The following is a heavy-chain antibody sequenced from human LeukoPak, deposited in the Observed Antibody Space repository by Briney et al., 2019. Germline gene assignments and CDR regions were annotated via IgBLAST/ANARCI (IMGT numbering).Heavy chain of an antibody. Sequence: GGSLRLSCAASGFTFSSYGMHWVRQAPGKGLEWVANIKQDGSEKYYVDSVKGRFTISRDNAKNSLYLQMNSLRAEDTAVYYCARDIDSGSSSWYRNYYYYYYMDVWGKGTTVTVSS. J-gene: IGHJ6*03. CDR2: IKQDGSEK. D-gene: IGHD6-13*01. CDR1: GFTFSSYG. V-gene: IGHV3-7*01. CDR3: ARDIDSGSSSWYRNYYYYYYMDV.